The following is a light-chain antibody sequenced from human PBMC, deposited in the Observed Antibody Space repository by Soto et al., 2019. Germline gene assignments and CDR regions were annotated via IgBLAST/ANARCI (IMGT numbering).Light chain of an antibody. J-gene: IGKJ1*01. CDR1: QSLTSRY. V-gene: IGKV3-20*01. CDR3: QQYHSSPRT. Sequence: EIVLTQSPGTLSLYPGERATLSCRASQSLTSRYLAWYRQKPGQAPRLLIYGTSSRATGIPDRFSGSGSGTDFTLTISRLEPEDFAVYYCQQYHSSPRTFGQGTKVDIK. CDR2: GTS.